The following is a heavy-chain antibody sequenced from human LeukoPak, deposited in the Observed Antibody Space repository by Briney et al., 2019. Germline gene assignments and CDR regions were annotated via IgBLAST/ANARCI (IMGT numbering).Heavy chain of an antibody. CDR2: INPNSGGT. Sequence: ASVKVSCKASGYTFTGYYMHWVRQAPGQGLEWMGRINPNSGGTNYAQKFQGRVTMTRDTSITTAYMELSRLRSDDTAVYYCASQTGIAVAIYDYWGQGTLVTVSS. J-gene: IGHJ4*02. D-gene: IGHD6-19*01. V-gene: IGHV1-2*06. CDR3: ASQTGIAVAIYDY. CDR1: GYTFTGYY.